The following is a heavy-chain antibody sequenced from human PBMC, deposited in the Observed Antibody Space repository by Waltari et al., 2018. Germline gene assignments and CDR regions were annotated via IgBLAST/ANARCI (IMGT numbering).Heavy chain of an antibody. CDR2: IYTSGST. V-gene: IGHV4-4*07. Sequence: QVQLQESGPGLVKPSETLSLTCTVSGGSISSYYWSWIRQPAGKGLEWIGRIYTSGSTNYNPSLKSRVTMSVDTSKNQFSLKLSSVTAADTAVYYCARGLAVYSSSWSYFDYWGQGTLVTVSS. CDR1: GGSISSYY. J-gene: IGHJ4*02. CDR3: ARGLAVYSSSWSYFDY. D-gene: IGHD6-13*01.